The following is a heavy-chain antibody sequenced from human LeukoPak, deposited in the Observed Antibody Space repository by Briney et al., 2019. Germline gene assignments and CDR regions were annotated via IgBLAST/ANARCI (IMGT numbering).Heavy chain of an antibody. Sequence: EASVKVSFKASGYTFTSYYMHWVRQAPGQGLEWMGIINPSGGSTSYAQKFQGRVTMTRDTSTSTVYMELSSLRSEDTAVYYCARAPSLESSGWYVSDYWGQGTLVTVSS. J-gene: IGHJ4*02. D-gene: IGHD6-19*01. V-gene: IGHV1-46*01. CDR1: GYTFTSYY. CDR3: ARAPSLESSGWYVSDY. CDR2: INPSGGST.